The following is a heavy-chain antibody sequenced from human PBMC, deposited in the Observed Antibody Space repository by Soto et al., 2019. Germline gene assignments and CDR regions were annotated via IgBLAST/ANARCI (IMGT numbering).Heavy chain of an antibody. D-gene: IGHD4-17*01. J-gene: IGHJ4*02. CDR1: GFTFGAHP. CDR2: ISGYGGST. Sequence: EVQLLESGGGLVQPGGSLTVSCAASGFTFGAHPMSWVRLAPGKGLEWVSTISGYGGSTYYPDPLKGRFIISRANSKNTLYLQINTLRAEDAAIYFCAKQRTTVTTNFDYWGQGTLVTVSS. CDR3: AKQRTTVTTNFDY. V-gene: IGHV3-23*01.